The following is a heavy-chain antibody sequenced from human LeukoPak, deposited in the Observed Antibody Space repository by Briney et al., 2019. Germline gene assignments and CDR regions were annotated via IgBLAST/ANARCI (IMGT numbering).Heavy chain of an antibody. Sequence: SETPSLTCTVSGDSISSGNYYWSWIRQPAGKGLEWIGRIYTSGSTYYNPSLKSRVTMSVDTSKNQFSLKLSSVTAADTAVYYCARVLVDCSGGSCYYFDYWGQGTLVTVSS. CDR1: GDSISSGNYY. D-gene: IGHD2-15*01. CDR3: ARVLVDCSGGSCYYFDY. J-gene: IGHJ4*02. V-gene: IGHV4-61*02. CDR2: IYTSGST.